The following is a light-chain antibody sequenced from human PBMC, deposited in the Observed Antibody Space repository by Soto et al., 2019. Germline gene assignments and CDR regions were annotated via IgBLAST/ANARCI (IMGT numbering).Light chain of an antibody. V-gene: IGKV3-20*01. CDR1: QSVSSNN. J-gene: IGKJ5*01. Sequence: SGFTHSPVTLSLSPWEIATLSCRASQSVSSNNLAWYQQRPGQAPRVVIYGASTRATGIPERFSGSGSGTDFTLTISRLEPEDFAVYYCQQYGRSPITFGQGTRLEIK. CDR3: QQYGRSPIT. CDR2: GAS.